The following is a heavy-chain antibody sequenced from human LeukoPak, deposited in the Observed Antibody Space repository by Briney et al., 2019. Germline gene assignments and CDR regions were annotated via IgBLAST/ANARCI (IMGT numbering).Heavy chain of an antibody. J-gene: IGHJ5*02. CDR2: IYYSGST. CDR3: ARHYVLLWFGELPGGSWFDP. CDR1: GFTFSNYE. V-gene: IGHV4-39*01. Sequence: GSLRLSCAASGFTFSNYEMHWVRQPPGKGLEWIGSIYYSGSTYYNPSLKSRVTISVDTSKNQFSLKLSSVTAADTAVYYCARHYVLLWFGELPGGSWFDPWGQGTLVTVSS. D-gene: IGHD3-10*01.